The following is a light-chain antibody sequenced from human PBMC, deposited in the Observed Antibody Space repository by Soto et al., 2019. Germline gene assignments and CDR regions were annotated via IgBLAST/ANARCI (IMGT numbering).Light chain of an antibody. V-gene: IGLV1-44*01. CDR2: SNN. CDR1: SSNIGRNT. CDR3: AAWDDSLNGVV. Sequence: QAVVTQPPSASGTPGQRVTISCSGSSSNIGRNTVNWYQQFSGTAPKLLMYSNNQRPSGVPDRFSGSKSGTSASLAISGLQSEDEADYYCAAWDDSLNGVVFGGGTQLTVL. J-gene: IGLJ2*01.